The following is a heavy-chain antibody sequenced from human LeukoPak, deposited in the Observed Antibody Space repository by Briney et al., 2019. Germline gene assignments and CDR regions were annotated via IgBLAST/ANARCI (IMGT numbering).Heavy chain of an antibody. CDR3: ARLVTYYDILTGYSP. D-gene: IGHD3-9*01. CDR1: GYTFTSYY. V-gene: IGHV1-8*02. J-gene: IGHJ5*02. Sequence: ASVKVSCKASGYTFTSYYINWVRQATGQGLEWMGWMNPNSGNTGYAQKFQGRVTMTRNTSISTAYMELSSLRSEDTAVYYCARLVTYYDILTGYSPWGQGTLVTVSS. CDR2: MNPNSGNT.